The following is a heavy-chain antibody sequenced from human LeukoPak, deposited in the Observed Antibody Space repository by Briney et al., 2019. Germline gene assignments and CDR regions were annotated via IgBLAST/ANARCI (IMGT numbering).Heavy chain of an antibody. CDR2: IRYDGSNK. D-gene: IGHD5-24*01. Sequence: GGSLRLSCAASGFTFSSYGMHWVRQAPGKGLEWVAFIRYDGSNKYYADSVKGRFTISRDNSKNTLSLQMNSLRAEDTAVYYCAKEVLDGYSLNPWGQGTLVTVSS. V-gene: IGHV3-30*02. CDR1: GFTFSSYG. CDR3: AKEVLDGYSLNP. J-gene: IGHJ5*02.